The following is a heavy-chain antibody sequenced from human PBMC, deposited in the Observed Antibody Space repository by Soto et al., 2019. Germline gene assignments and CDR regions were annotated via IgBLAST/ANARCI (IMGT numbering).Heavy chain of an antibody. Sequence: GGSLRLSCAASGFTLSSYAMHWVRQAPGKGLEWVAVISYDGSNKYYADSVKGRFTTSRDNSKNTLYLQMNSLRAEDTAVYYCARDRIAAAVGYYGMDVWGQGTTVTVSS. CDR3: ARDRIAAAVGYYGMDV. V-gene: IGHV3-30-3*01. CDR1: GFTLSSYA. D-gene: IGHD6-13*01. J-gene: IGHJ6*02. CDR2: ISYDGSNK.